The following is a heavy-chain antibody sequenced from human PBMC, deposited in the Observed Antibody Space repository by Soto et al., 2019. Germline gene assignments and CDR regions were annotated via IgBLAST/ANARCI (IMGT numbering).Heavy chain of an antibody. D-gene: IGHD6-13*01. CDR1: GGSFSGYY. CDR3: ARGLRYSSSWPPRGHWFDP. V-gene: IGHV4-34*01. CDR2: INHSGST. J-gene: IGHJ5*02. Sequence: SETLSLTCAVYGGSFSGYYWSWIRQPPWKGLEWIGEINHSGSTNYNPSLKSRVTISVDTSKNQFSLKLSSVTATDTAVYYCARGLRYSSSWPPRGHWFDPWGQGTLVTV.